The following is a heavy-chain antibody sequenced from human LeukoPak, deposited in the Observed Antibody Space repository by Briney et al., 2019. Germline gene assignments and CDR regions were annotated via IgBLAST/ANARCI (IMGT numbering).Heavy chain of an antibody. V-gene: IGHV3-53*01. CDR2: IYPGGTT. Sequence: GGSLRLSCVVSGIIVRSNYMTWVRQAPGKGLEWVSVIYPGGTTFYADSVKGRFTISRDSSENTLYLLMNNLRAEDSAEYYCARAGYYYMDNWGKGTTVTVSS. CDR1: GIIVRSNY. J-gene: IGHJ6*03. D-gene: IGHD3-16*01. CDR3: ARAGYYYMDN.